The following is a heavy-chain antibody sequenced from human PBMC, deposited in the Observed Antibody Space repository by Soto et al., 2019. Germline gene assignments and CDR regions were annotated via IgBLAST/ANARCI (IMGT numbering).Heavy chain of an antibody. J-gene: IGHJ4*02. D-gene: IGHD4-17*01. CDR1: GGSFSDYY. V-gene: IGHV4-34*01. CDR2: INHSGSI. CDR3: ARGVTTVTTIDY. Sequence: PSETLSLTCAVYGGSFSDYYWTWIRQPPGKGLEWIGEINHSGSIKYNPSLKSRVTISVDTSKNQFSLKLSSVTAADTAVYYCARGVTTVTTIDYWGQGTLVTVSS.